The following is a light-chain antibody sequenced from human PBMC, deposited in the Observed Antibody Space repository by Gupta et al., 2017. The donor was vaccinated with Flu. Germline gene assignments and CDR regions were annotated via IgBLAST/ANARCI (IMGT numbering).Light chain of an antibody. V-gene: IGKV1-9*01. CDR2: DAS. CDR3: QQLESYPLT. J-gene: IGKJ4*01. CDR1: QGITGN. Sequence: PSFLSASVGDRVTMTCRASQGITGNLAWCQQQPGEAPKLLIHDASTLQSGVPSRFSGSGYGTEFTLTINSLQPEDFATYYCQQLESYPLTFGGGTKVEIK.